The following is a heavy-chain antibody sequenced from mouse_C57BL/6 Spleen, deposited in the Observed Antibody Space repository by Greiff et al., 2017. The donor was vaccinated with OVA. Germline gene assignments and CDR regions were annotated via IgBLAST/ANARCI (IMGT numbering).Heavy chain of an antibody. CDR2: IYPGDGDT. J-gene: IGHJ1*03. Sequence: QVQLKQSGAELVKPGASVKISCKASGYAFSSYWMNWVKQRPGKGLEWIGQIYPGDGDTNYNGKFKGKATLTADKSSSTAYMQLSSLTSEDSAVYFCARGDYSNYDWYFDVWGTGTTVTVSS. CDR3: ARGDYSNYDWYFDV. V-gene: IGHV1-80*01. CDR1: GYAFSSYW. D-gene: IGHD2-5*01.